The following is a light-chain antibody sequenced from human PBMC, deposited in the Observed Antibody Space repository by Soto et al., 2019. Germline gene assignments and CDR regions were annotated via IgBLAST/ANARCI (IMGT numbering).Light chain of an antibody. CDR2: SNN. Sequence: QYVLTEPPSASGTPGQRVTISCSGSDSNIGSNSVNWYQKVPGTAPKLLIYSNNQRPSGVPERFSGSRSGTSASLVISGLQSGDEADYYCAAWDDILNGPGVFGTGTKVTV. J-gene: IGLJ1*01. CDR3: AAWDDILNGPGV. V-gene: IGLV1-44*01. CDR1: DSNIGSNS.